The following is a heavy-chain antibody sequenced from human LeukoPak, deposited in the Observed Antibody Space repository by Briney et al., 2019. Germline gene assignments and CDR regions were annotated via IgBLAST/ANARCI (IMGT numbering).Heavy chain of an antibody. Sequence: GDSVKVSCKASGYTFTSYGITWVRQAPGQGLEWMGWISAYNGYTNYAQKLQGRVLMTTDTSTSTAYMELRSLRSDDTAVYYCARSESTYYYDISGYLSDPWGQGTLVTVSS. D-gene: IGHD3-22*01. V-gene: IGHV1-18*01. CDR2: ISAYNGYT. CDR3: ARSESTYYYDISGYLSDP. CDR1: GYTFTSYG. J-gene: IGHJ5*02.